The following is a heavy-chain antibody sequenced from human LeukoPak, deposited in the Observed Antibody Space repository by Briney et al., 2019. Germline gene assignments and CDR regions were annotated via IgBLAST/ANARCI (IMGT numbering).Heavy chain of an antibody. Sequence: ASVKVSCKASGYSFTTYGITWVRQAPGQGLEWMGWISVYNGNTNYAPKLQDRVTLTTDTSTSTAYMELRSLRSDGTAVYYCARDRTVRTFDIWGQGTMVTVSS. CDR2: ISVYNGNT. CDR1: GYSFTTYG. V-gene: IGHV1-18*01. CDR3: ARDRTVRTFDI. J-gene: IGHJ3*02. D-gene: IGHD4-11*01.